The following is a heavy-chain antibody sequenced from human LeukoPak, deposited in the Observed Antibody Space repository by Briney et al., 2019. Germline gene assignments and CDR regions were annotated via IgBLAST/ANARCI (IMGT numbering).Heavy chain of an antibody. CDR3: ARDPGYYYDSSGYLDY. D-gene: IGHD3-22*01. Sequence: SETLSLTCTVSGGSISSGSYYWSWIRQPPGKGLEWIGYIYYSGSTNYDPSLKSRVTISVDTSKNQFSLKLSSVTAADTAVYYCARDPGYYYDSSGYLDYWGQGTLVTVSS. CDR1: GGSISSGSYY. J-gene: IGHJ4*02. CDR2: IYYSGST. V-gene: IGHV4-61*01.